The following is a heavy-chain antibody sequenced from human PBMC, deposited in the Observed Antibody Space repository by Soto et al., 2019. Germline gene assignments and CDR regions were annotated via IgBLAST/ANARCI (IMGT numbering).Heavy chain of an antibody. CDR3: ARRGGGVVLAATTPFDY. V-gene: IGHV4-4*02. CDR1: SGSISTANW. J-gene: IGHJ4*02. D-gene: IGHD2-15*01. CDR2: IYHSGST. Sequence: QVPLQESGPRLVRPSGTLSLTCTVSSGSISTANWWSWVRQPPGRGLEWIGEIYHSGSTIYNLSLKSRVTLSVDKSKNQFSLRLSSVTAADTATYYCARRGGGVVLAATTPFDYWGQGTLVTVSS.